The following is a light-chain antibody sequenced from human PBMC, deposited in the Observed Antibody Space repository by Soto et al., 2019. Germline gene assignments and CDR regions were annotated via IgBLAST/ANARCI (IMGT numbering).Light chain of an antibody. CDR3: QQYYSTPLT. CDR2: GTS. Sequence: IVMTQSPTTMSVFVGERAPLYCRASHRVSSYLAWYQQKPGQAPRLLIYGTSTRATGIPARFSGSGSGTEFTLTISSLQAEDVAVYYCQQYYSTPLTFGGGTKVAIK. J-gene: IGKJ4*01. CDR1: HRVSSY. V-gene: IGKV3-15*01.